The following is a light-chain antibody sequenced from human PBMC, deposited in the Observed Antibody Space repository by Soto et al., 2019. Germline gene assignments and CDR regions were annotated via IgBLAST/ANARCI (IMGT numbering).Light chain of an antibody. CDR3: CSYAGSYFFV. J-gene: IGLJ1*01. Sequence: QSALTQPRSVSGSPGQSVTISCTGTSSDVGGYNYVSWYQRHPGKAPKLIVYDVTKRPSGVPDRFSGSKSGNTASLTISGLQAEDEADYHCCSYAGSYFFVFGTGTKLTVL. CDR2: DVT. CDR1: SSDVGGYNY. V-gene: IGLV2-11*01.